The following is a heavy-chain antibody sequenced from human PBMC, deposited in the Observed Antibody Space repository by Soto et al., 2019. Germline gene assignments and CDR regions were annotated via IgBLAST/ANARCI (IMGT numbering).Heavy chain of an antibody. CDR2: ISHDGSDK. CDR3: VGGQYYFDY. Sequence: QVPLVESGGGVVQPGRSLRLSCAASGFPFTSYGMHWVREGPDKGLEWVAIISHDGSDKYYADSVKGRFTISRDNSKNTLYLQMNSLRPEDTALYYCVGGQYYFDYRGQGTLVIVSS. V-gene: IGHV3-30*03. J-gene: IGHJ4*02. D-gene: IGHD3-10*01. CDR1: GFPFTSYG.